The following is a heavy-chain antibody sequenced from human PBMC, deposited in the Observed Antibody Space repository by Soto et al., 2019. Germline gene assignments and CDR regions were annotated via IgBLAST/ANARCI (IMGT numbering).Heavy chain of an antibody. V-gene: IGHV3-23*01. Sequence: EVQLLESGGGLVQPGGSLRLSCAASGFTFSTYAMNWVRQAPGKGLEWVSGISGSGDSTYYADSVKGRFTVSRDNSKETLYLKMNSLRAEDTAVFYCAKERSSGWSFDYWGQGTLVTVSS. CDR3: AKERSSGWSFDY. CDR1: GFTFSTYA. J-gene: IGHJ4*02. D-gene: IGHD6-19*01. CDR2: ISGSGDST.